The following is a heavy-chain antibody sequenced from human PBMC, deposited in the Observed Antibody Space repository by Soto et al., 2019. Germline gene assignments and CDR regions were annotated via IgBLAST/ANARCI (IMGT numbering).Heavy chain of an antibody. CDR3: AKEMSKWPEATSLDY. V-gene: IGHV3-23*01. CDR1: GFTFNNYG. CDR2: LTGSGATT. J-gene: IGHJ4*02. D-gene: IGHD6-25*01. Sequence: EVQLLESGGGLVQPGGSLRLSCEASGFTFNNYGMTWVRQAPGKGLEWVSSLTGSGATTYYTESVKGRFSISRDNSKNTLYLQMRGLRAEDTAVYYCAKEMSKWPEATSLDYWGQGTLVTVSS.